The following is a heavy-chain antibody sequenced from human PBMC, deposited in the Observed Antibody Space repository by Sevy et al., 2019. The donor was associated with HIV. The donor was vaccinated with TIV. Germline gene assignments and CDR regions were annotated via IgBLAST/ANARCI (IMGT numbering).Heavy chain of an antibody. J-gene: IGHJ3*02. CDR3: ARESYYDFWSGYVHAFEI. D-gene: IGHD3-3*01. Sequence: GESLKISCAASGFTFSSYGMHWVRQAPGKGLEWVAVIWYDGSNKYYADSVKGRFTISRDNSKNTLYLQMNSLRAEDTAVYYCARESYYDFWSGYVHAFEIWGQGTMVTLSS. V-gene: IGHV3-33*01. CDR1: GFTFSSYG. CDR2: IWYDGSNK.